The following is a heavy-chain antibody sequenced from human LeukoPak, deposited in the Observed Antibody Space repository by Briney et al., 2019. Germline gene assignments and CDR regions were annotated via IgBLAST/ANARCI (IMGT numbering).Heavy chain of an antibody. CDR1: GGSISSYY. J-gene: IGHJ4*02. CDR2: IYYSGST. V-gene: IGHV4-59*01. Sequence: SETLSLTCTVSGGSISSYYWSWIRQPPGKGLEWIGYIYYSGSTNYNPSLKSRVTISLDTSKNQFSLKLSSVTAADTAVYYCARVPGSMVRRRPYYFDYWGQGTLVTVSS. CDR3: ARVPGSMVRRRPYYFDY. D-gene: IGHD5-18*01.